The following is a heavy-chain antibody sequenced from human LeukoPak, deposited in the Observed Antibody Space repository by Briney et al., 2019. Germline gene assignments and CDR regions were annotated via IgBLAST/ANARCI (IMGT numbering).Heavy chain of an antibody. V-gene: IGHV3-30-3*01. CDR1: GFTFSSYA. CDR2: ISYDGSNK. D-gene: IGHD4-17*01. Sequence: PGGSLRLSCAASGFTFSSYAMHWVRQAPGKGLEWVAVISYDGSNKYYADSVKGRFTISRDNSKNTLYLQMNSLRAEDTAVYYCARAQATVTTPVDYWGLGTLVTVSS. J-gene: IGHJ4*02. CDR3: ARAQATVTTPVDY.